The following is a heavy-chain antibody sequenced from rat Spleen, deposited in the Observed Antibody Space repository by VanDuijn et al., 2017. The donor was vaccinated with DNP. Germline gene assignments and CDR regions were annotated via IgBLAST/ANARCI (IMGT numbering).Heavy chain of an antibody. V-gene: IGHV5S23*01. CDR2: ISTSGGST. CDR1: GFTFSDYA. D-gene: IGHD1-10*01. J-gene: IGHJ3*01. Sequence: EVQLVESGGGLVQPGRSLKLSCAASGFTFSDYAMAWVRQAPTQGLEWVASISTSGGSTYYRDAVKGRFTVSRDNAKSTLYLQMDSLRSEDTATYYCASLNNYNWFAYWGQGTLVTVSS. CDR3: ASLNNYNWFAY.